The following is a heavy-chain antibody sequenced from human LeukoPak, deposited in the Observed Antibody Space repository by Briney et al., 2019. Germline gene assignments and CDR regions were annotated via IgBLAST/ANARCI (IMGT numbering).Heavy chain of an antibody. CDR3: AREVPSRDFWSGPLDY. V-gene: IGHV3-30*03. Sequence: PGGTLRLSCAASGFTFSSYGMSWVRQALGKGLEWVAVISYDGSNKYYADSVKGRFTISRDNSKNTLYLQMNSLRAEDTAVYYCAREVPSRDFWSGPLDYWGQGTLVTVSS. D-gene: IGHD3-3*01. CDR2: ISYDGSNK. J-gene: IGHJ4*02. CDR1: GFTFSSYG.